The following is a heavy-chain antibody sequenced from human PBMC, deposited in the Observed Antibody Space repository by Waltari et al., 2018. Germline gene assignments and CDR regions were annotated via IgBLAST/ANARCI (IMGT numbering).Heavy chain of an antibody. J-gene: IGHJ4*02. CDR1: GDSMSSTDW. CDR2: VQGSGRA. Sequence: QLKLEESGPGLVKPSGTLSLTCAVSGDSMSSTDWYSWVRQSPGKGLEWILQVQGSGRANYNPSFARRVTVSVDRTTNQFSLKMTSATAADTAVYFCARDRGRGIYLDSWGQGILVTVSP. D-gene: IGHD2-15*01. CDR3: ARDRGRGIYLDS. V-gene: IGHV4-4*02.